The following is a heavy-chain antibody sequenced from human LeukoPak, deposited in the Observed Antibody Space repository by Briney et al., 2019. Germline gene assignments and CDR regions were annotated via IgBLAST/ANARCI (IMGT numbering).Heavy chain of an antibody. Sequence: GASVKVSCKASGYTVTSYGISWVRQAPGQGLEWMGWISAYNGNTNYAQKLQGRVTMTTDTSTSTAYMELRSLRSDDTAVYYCARDSAYYDSSGSHDALDIWGQGTMVTVSS. CDR2: ISAYNGNT. CDR3: ARDSAYYDSSGSHDALDI. V-gene: IGHV1-18*01. J-gene: IGHJ3*02. CDR1: GYTVTSYG. D-gene: IGHD3-22*01.